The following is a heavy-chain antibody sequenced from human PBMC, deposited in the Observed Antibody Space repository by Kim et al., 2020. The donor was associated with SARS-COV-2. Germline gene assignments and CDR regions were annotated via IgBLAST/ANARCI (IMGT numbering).Heavy chain of an antibody. Sequence: SETLSLTCTVSGGSVSSGSYYWSWIRQPPGKGLEWIGYIYYSGSTNYNPSLKSRVTISVDTSKNQFSLKLNSVTAADTAVYYCARMGGDSSGYYTDAFDIWGQGTMVTVSS. CDR2: IYYSGST. CDR1: GGSVSSGSYY. CDR3: ARMGGDSSGYYTDAFDI. J-gene: IGHJ3*02. V-gene: IGHV4-61*01. D-gene: IGHD3-22*01.